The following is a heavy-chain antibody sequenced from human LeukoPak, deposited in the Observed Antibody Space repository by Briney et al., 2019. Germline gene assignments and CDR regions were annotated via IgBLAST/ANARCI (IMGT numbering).Heavy chain of an antibody. V-gene: IGHV3-23*01. CDR1: GFTFSSYA. CDR2: ISGSGGST. D-gene: IGHD2-2*01. CDR3: ARAAIVVPASPAHFDY. Sequence: GGSLRLSCAASGFTFSSYAMSWVRQAPGKGLEWVSAISGSGGSTYYADSVKGRFTISRDNSKNTLYLQMNSLRAEDTAVYYCARAAIVVPASPAHFDYWGQGTLVTVSS. J-gene: IGHJ4*02.